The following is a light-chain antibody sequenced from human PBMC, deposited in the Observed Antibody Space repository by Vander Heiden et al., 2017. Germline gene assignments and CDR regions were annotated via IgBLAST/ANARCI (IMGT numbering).Light chain of an antibody. CDR2: EVS. CDR1: SSVVGSYNL. V-gene: IGLV2-23*02. J-gene: IGLJ2*01. CDR3: CSYAGSSTLVV. Sequence: QSALTQPASVSGSPGQSITISCTGTSSVVGSYNLVSWYQQHPGKAPKLMIYEVSKRPSGVSNRFSGSKSGNTASLTISGLQAEDEADYYCCSYAGSSTLVVFGGGTKLTVL.